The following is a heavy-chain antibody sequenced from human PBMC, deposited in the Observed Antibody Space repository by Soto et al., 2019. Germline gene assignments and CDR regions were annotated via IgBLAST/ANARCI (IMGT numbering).Heavy chain of an antibody. CDR1: KFTFSKFW. Sequence: PGGSLRLSCVASKFTFSKFWLSWVRQAPGRGLEWVASIKDDGSEMYYVDSVRGRLTISRDNARSSLYLQMNDLRVDDSAVYYCVRDRCYNCFDYWGQGTMVTVSS. V-gene: IGHV3-7*03. J-gene: IGHJ4*02. CDR2: IKDDGSEM. CDR3: VRDRCYNCFDY. D-gene: IGHD5-12*01.